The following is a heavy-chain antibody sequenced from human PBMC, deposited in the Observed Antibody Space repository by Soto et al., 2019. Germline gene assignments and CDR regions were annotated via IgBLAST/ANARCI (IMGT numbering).Heavy chain of an antibody. CDR2: IYYSGST. CDR1: GGSISSGDYY. CDR3: ARGHSTGCSNGVCSFFYNHEMDV. V-gene: IGHV4-30-4*02. J-gene: IGHJ6*02. Sequence: PSETLSLTCTVSGGSISSGDYYWSWIRQPPGKGLEWIGYIYYSGSTYYNPSLKSRVTISVDTSINTAYMDLTRLRSDDTAVYYCARGHSTGCSNGVCSFFYNHEMDVWGQGTPITV. D-gene: IGHD2-8*01.